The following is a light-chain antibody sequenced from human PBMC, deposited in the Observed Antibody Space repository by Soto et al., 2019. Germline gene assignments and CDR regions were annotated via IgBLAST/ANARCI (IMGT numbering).Light chain of an antibody. CDR1: QGIRND. CDR3: LQDYNYPLT. CDR2: AAS. Sequence: AIQMTQSPSSLSASVVDRVTVTCRASQGIRNDLGWYQQKPGKAPKLLIYAASSLQSGVPSRFSGSGSGTDFTLTISSLQPEDFATYYCLQDYNYPLTFGGGTKVDI. V-gene: IGKV1-6*01. J-gene: IGKJ4*01.